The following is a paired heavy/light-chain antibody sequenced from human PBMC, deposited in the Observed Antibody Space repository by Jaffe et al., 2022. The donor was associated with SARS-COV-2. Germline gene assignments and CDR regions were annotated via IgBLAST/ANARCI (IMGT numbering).Heavy chain of an antibody. D-gene: IGHD2-2*02. J-gene: IGHJ4*02. CDR3: ARLYGPFDY. Sequence: QVQLVESGGGLVKPGGSLRLSCEASGFTFNEFFMSWIRQAPGKGLEWISHITGSGKTRYYADSVRGRFTISRDNANNSLFLQMDSLRAGDTAVYYCARLYGPFDYWGQGALVTVSS. V-gene: IGHV3-11*01. CDR1: GFTFNEFF. CDR2: ITGSGKTR.
Light chain of an antibody. J-gene: IGKJ2*01. CDR2: GAS. CDR1: QSVDGNS. CDR3: QQFGSSPRT. V-gene: IGKV3-20*01. Sequence: IVLTQSPGTLSLSPGERATLSCRASQSVDGNSLAWYQHKPGQAPRLLLYGASSRATGIPDRFNGSGSGTDFTLTISRLEPEDIAVYYCQQFGSSPRTFGQGTKLEIK.